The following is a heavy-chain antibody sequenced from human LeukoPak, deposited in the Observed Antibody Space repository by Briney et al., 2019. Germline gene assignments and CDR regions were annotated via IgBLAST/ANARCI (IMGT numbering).Heavy chain of an antibody. D-gene: IGHD6-19*01. J-gene: IGHJ3*02. CDR2: IKQDGSEK. CDR1: GFALSSHW. CDR3: ASFLGGSAWFPAAFDI. V-gene: IGHV3-7*01. Sequence: GGSLRLSCAASGFALSSHWMSWVRQAPGKGLEWVANIKQDGSEKYYVDSVKGRFTISRDNAKNSLYLQMNSLRAEDTAVYYCASFLGGSAWFPAAFDIWGQGTMVTVSS.